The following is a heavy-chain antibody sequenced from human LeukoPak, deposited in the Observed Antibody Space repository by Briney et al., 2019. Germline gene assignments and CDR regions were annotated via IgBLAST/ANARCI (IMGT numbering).Heavy chain of an antibody. D-gene: IGHD3-22*01. J-gene: IGHJ4*02. V-gene: IGHV3-23*01. CDR2: ISGSGGST. Sequence: PGGSPRLSCAASGFTFSSYAMSWVRQAPGKGLEWVSAISGSGGSTYYADSVKGRFTISRDNSKNTLYLQKNSLRAEDTAVYYCAKVAVVVITLEYFDYWGQGTLVTVSS. CDR3: AKVAVVVITLEYFDY. CDR1: GFTFSSYA.